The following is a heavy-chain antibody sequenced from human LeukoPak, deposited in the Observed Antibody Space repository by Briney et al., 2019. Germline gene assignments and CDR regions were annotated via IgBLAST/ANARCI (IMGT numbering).Heavy chain of an antibody. D-gene: IGHD6-6*01. V-gene: IGHV1-18*01. CDR3: ARTAARRFDY. Sequence: EASVKVSCKASGGTFSSYAISWVRQAPGQGLEWMGWISAYNGNTNYAQKLQGRVTMTRDTSTSTVYMELSSLRSDDTAVYYCARTAARRFDYWGQGTLVTVSS. CDR1: GGTFSSYA. J-gene: IGHJ4*02. CDR2: ISAYNGNT.